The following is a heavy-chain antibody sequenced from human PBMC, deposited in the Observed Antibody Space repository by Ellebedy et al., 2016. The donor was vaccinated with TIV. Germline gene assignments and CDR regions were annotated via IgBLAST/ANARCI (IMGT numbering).Heavy chain of an antibody. CDR1: GFTFSSYE. CDR3: ARLGYSYGDYYFDY. J-gene: IGHJ4*02. Sequence: PGGSLRLSCAASGFTFSSYEMNWVRQAPGKGLEWVSYISSSGSTIYYADPVKGRFTISRDNAKNSLYLQMNSLRAEDTAVYYCARLGYSYGDYYFDYWGQGTLVTVSS. CDR2: ISSSGSTI. D-gene: IGHD5-18*01. V-gene: IGHV3-48*03.